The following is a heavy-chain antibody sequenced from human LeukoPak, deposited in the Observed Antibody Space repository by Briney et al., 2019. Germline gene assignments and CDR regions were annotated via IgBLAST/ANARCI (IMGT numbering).Heavy chain of an antibody. D-gene: IGHD1-26*01. J-gene: IGHJ4*02. V-gene: IGHV3-48*03. CDR3: ARVGADFDY. Sequence: GGSLRLSCAASVFTFSSYEMNWVRQAPGKGLEWVSYISSSGSTIYYADSVKGRFTISRDNAKNSLYLQMNSLRAEDTAVYYCARVGADFDYWGQGTLVTVSS. CDR1: VFTFSSYE. CDR2: ISSSGSTI.